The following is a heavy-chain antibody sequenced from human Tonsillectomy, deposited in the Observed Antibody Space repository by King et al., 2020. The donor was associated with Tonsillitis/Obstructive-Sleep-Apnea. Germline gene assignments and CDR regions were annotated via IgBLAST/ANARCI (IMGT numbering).Heavy chain of an antibody. CDR3: ARGRGGGNHFDS. CDR2: INHSGST. CDR1: VGSFSGYY. D-gene: IGHD2-15*01. Sequence: VQLQQWGAGLLKPSETLSLTCAVYVGSFSGYYWTWIRQPPGKGLEWIGGINHSGSTTYNPSLKSRVTISLDTSKNQFSLKLSSVTAADTAVHYCARGRGGGNHFDSWGQGTLVTVSS. V-gene: IGHV4-34*01. J-gene: IGHJ4*02.